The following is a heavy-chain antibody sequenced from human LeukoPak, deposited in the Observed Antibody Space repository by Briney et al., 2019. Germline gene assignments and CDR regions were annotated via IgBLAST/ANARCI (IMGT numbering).Heavy chain of an antibody. V-gene: IGHV3-74*01. CDR3: ARPEALAEWSQFDY. D-gene: IGHD2-8*01. J-gene: IGHJ4*02. Sequence: GGSLRLSCAASGFTFSSYWMHWVHQAPGKGLVWVSRINSDGSSTSYADSVEGRFTISRDNAKNTLYLQMNSLRAEDTAVYYCARPEALAEWSQFDYWGQGTLVTVSS. CDR2: INSDGSST. CDR1: GFTFSSYW.